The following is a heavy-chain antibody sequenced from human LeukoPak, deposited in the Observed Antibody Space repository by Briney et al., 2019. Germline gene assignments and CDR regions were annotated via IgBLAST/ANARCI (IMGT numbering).Heavy chain of an antibody. CDR2: VYDSGAT. D-gene: IGHD5-18*01. CDR3: ARGYTAMSRNYYYGMDV. CDR1: GGSISTYY. J-gene: IGHJ6*02. V-gene: IGHV4-59*01. Sequence: PSETLSLTCSVSGGSISTYYWSWVRQPPGKGLEWIGYVYDSGATNYNPSLKSRLTISVDTSKNQFSLKLRSVTAADTAVYYCARGYTAMSRNYYYGMDVWGQGTTVTVSS.